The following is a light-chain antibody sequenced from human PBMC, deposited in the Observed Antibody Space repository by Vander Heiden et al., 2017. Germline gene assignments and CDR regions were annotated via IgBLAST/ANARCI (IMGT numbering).Light chain of an antibody. Sequence: DILLTQSPSFLSASVGDRVTLTCRASQDIGAYLAWYQQKAGQAPKLLISAASVLQSGVPSRFNGSGSGTGFTLRVTSLHPEDFATYFCQHVDYYPYTFGQGTKLEI. V-gene: IGKV1-9*01. CDR3: QHVDYYPYT. CDR1: QDIGAY. J-gene: IGKJ2*01. CDR2: AAS.